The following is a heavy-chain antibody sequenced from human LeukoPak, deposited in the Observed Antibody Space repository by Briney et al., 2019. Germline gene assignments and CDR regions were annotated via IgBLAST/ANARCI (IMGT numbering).Heavy chain of an antibody. Sequence: GGSLRLSCAASGFTVSSNYMSWVRQAPGKGLEWVSVIYRGGSTYYADSVKGRFTISRDNSKNTLYLQMNSLRAEDTAVYYCARDSRDAAFDIWGQGTMVTVSS. CDR2: IYRGGST. CDR1: GFTVSSNY. V-gene: IGHV3-66*01. CDR3: ARDSRDAAFDI. J-gene: IGHJ3*02. D-gene: IGHD2-21*01.